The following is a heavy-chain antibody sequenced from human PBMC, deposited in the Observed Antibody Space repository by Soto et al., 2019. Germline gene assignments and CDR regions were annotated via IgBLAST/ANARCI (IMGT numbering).Heavy chain of an antibody. J-gene: IGHJ5*02. CDR3: ARVWGALAPIAGWFGP. V-gene: IGHV4-4*02. Sequence: QVQLQESGPGLVKPSGTLSLTCAVSNGSITSGNWWSWVRQPPGKGLEWIGDIYQTGSTNYNPSLRSRVIISVDKSKNNFSLSLSSVTAADTAVYFCARVWGALAPIAGWFGPWGRGLLVTVSS. D-gene: IGHD3-16*01. CDR2: IYQTGST. CDR1: NGSITSGNW.